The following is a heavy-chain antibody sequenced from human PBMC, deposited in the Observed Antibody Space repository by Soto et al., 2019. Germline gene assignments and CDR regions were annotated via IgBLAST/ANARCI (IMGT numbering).Heavy chain of an antibody. CDR3: AKEATYYDFWSGYYRGGWYFDL. CDR1: GFTFSSYA. CDR2: ISGSGGST. D-gene: IGHD3-3*01. Sequence: GGSLRLSCAASGFTFSSYAMSWVRQAPGKGLEWVSAISGSGGSTYYADSVKGRFTISRDNSKNTLYLQMNSLRAEDTAVYYCAKEATYYDFWSGYYRGGWYFDLWGRGTLVTVSS. V-gene: IGHV3-23*01. J-gene: IGHJ2*01.